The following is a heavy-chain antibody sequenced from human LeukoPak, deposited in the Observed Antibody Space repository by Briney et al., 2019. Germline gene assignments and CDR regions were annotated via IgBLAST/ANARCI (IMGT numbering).Heavy chain of an antibody. J-gene: IGHJ5*02. Sequence: SETLSLTCTVSGGSISSYYWSWVRQPPGKGLEWLGYIYYSGSTNYNPSLESRVTIRVDTSKNQFSLKLSSVTSANTAVYYCARIPCSGGSCYRFSWFDPWGQGTLVTVSS. CDR2: IYYSGST. V-gene: IGHV4-59*01. CDR1: GGSISSYY. CDR3: ARIPCSGGSCYRFSWFDP. D-gene: IGHD2-15*01.